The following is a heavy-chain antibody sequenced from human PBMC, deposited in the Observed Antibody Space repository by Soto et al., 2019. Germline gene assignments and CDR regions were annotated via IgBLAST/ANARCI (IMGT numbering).Heavy chain of an antibody. Sequence: LRLSCAASGFTFSSYSMNWVRQAPGKGLEWVASISSSSSYIYYADSVKGRFTISRDKAKNSLFLQMSSLRAEDSALYYCARHQGPAAGNYGMDAWGQGTTVTVSS. D-gene: IGHD6-13*01. CDR2: ISSSSSYI. V-gene: IGHV3-21*01. CDR1: GFTFSSYS. J-gene: IGHJ6*02. CDR3: ARHQGPAAGNYGMDA.